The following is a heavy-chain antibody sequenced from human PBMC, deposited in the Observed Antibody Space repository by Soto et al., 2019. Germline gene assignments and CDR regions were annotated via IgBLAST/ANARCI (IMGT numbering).Heavy chain of an antibody. J-gene: IGHJ3*02. V-gene: IGHV3-23*01. D-gene: IGHD4-17*01. Sequence: EVQLLESGGGLVQPGGSLRLSCAASGFTFSSYAMSWVRQAPGKGLEWVSAISGSGGGTYYADSVKGRFTISRHNSKKTLYLQMNSLRAEDTAVYYCAKCMTTVTTFPFDIWGQGTRVTVSA. CDR1: GFTFSSYA. CDR3: AKCMTTVTTFPFDI. CDR2: ISGSGGGT.